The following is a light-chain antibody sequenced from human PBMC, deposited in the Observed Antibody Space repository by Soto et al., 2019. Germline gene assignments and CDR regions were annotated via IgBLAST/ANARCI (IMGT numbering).Light chain of an antibody. CDR1: QSVNSNH. V-gene: IGKV3-20*01. CDR3: QQYGSSLVT. CDR2: GAS. J-gene: IGKJ5*01. Sequence: EIVLTQSPGTLSLSPGERATLSCRASQSVNSNHLAWYQQRPGQAPRLLIYGASIRATVIPDRFSGSGSGTDFTLTISILEPEDLAVFYCQQYGSSLVTFGQGTRLESK.